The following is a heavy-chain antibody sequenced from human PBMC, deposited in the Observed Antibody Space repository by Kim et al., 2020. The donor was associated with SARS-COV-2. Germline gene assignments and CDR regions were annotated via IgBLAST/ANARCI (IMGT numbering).Heavy chain of an antibody. CDR3: ARGGSYYAFDY. CDR2: T. Sequence: TNYNPSLKSRVTISVDTSKNQFSLKLSSVTAADTAVYYCARGGSYYAFDYWGQGTLVTVSS. D-gene: IGHD1-26*01. V-gene: IGHV4-34*01. J-gene: IGHJ4*02.